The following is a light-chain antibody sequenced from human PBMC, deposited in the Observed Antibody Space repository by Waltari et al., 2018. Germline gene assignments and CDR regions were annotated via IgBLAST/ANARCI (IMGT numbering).Light chain of an antibody. J-gene: IGKJ1*01. Sequence: DIVMTQSPDSLAVSLGERATVNCKSSQSVLYSPNNKNYLAWYQQKPGQPPKLLIYWASTRESGVPDRFSGSGSGTDFTLTISRLQAEDVAVYYCQQYANTPRTFGQGTTVEIK. V-gene: IGKV4-1*01. CDR3: QQYANTPRT. CDR1: QSVLYSPNNKNY. CDR2: WAS.